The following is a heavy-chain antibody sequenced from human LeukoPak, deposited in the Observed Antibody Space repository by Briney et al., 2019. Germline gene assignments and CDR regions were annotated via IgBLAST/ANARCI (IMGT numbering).Heavy chain of an antibody. V-gene: IGHV3-48*03. CDR3: ARGGLYYDSSGYYH. Sequence: GGSLRLSCAASGFTFSSYEMNWVRQAPGKGLEWVSYISSSGSTIYYADSVEGRFTISRDNAKNSLYLQMNSLRAEDTAVYYCARGGLYYDSSGYYHWGQGTLVTVSS. D-gene: IGHD3-22*01. CDR2: ISSSGSTI. CDR1: GFTFSSYE. J-gene: IGHJ4*02.